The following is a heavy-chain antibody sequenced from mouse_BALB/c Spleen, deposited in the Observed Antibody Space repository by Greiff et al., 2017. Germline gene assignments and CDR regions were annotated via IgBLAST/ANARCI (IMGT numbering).Heavy chain of an antibody. D-gene: IGHD4-1*01. CDR3: ARHGSLGRWYFDV. CDR2: ISSGGGST. CDR1: GFAFSSYD. J-gene: IGHJ1*01. V-gene: IGHV5-12-1*01. Sequence: EVKLMESGGGLVKPGGSLKLSCAASGFAFSSYDMSWVRQTPEKRLEWVAYISSGGGSTYYPDTVKGRFTISRDNAKNTLYLQMSSLKSEDTAMYYCARHGSLGRWYFDVWGAGTTVTVSS.